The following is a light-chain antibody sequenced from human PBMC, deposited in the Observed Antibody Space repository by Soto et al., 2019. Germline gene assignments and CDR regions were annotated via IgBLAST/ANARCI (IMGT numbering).Light chain of an antibody. J-gene: IGKJ5*01. V-gene: IGKV1-39*01. CDR2: AAS. CDR1: QNISSY. CDR3: QQNDSTPT. Sequence: DIQMTQSPSSLSASVGDRFTITCRASQNISSYLNWYQQKPGRAPKLLIYAASSLQSGVPSRFRGSGSGTDFTLTISSLQPEDIATYYCQQNDSTPTFGQGTRLEIK.